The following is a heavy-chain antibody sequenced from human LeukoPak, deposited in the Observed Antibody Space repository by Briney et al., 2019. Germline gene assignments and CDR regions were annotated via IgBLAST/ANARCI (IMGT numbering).Heavy chain of an antibody. D-gene: IGHD6-13*01. V-gene: IGHV4-59*01. CDR1: GGSISSYY. J-gene: IGHJ4*02. Sequence: SETLSLTCTVSGGSISSYYWSWIRQPPGKGLEWIGYIYYSGSTNYNPSLKSRVTISVDTSKNQFSLKLSSVTAADTAVYYCARGGGSSWRFAFDYRGQGTLVTVSS. CDR3: ARGGGSSWRFAFDY. CDR2: IYYSGST.